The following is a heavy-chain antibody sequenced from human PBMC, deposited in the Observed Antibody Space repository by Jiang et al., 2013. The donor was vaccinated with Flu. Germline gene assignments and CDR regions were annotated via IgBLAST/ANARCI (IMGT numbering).Heavy chain of an antibody. Sequence: GPGLVKPSETLSLTCTVSGGSISSYYWSWIRQPPGKGLEWIGYIYYSGSTNYNPSLKSRVTISVDTSKNQFSLKLSSVTAADTAVYYCARTRWEPTSYFDYWGQGTLVTVSS. J-gene: IGHJ4*02. D-gene: IGHD1-26*01. CDR3: ARTRWEPTSYFDY. CDR2: IYYSGST. V-gene: IGHV4-59*01. CDR1: GGSISSYY.